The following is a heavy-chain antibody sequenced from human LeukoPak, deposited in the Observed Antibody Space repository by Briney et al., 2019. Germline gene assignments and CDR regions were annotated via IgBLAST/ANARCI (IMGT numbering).Heavy chain of an antibody. J-gene: IGHJ4*02. CDR2: IRFDGSNK. V-gene: IGHV3-30*02. Sequence: PGGSLRLSCAASGFTFSAYGMHWVRQAPGRGLEWVAFIRFDGSNKYYADSVKGRFIISRDDSRNMLYLQMNSLRIEDTAVYYCANLPQWPGDLFIDYWGQGTPATVSS. CDR1: GFTFSAYG. CDR3: ANLPQWPGDLFIDY. D-gene: IGHD3-10*01.